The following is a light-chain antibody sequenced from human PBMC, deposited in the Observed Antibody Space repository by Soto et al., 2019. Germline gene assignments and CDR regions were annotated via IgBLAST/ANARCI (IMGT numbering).Light chain of an antibody. J-gene: IGKJ5*01. V-gene: IGKV3-11*01. CDR2: GAS. CDR1: QSVGSD. CDR3: QQRSNWPPIT. Sequence: EIMMTQSPATLSVSPGERATLSCRASQSVGSDLAWYQQKPGQAPRLVIYGASNRAAGIPDRFSGSGSGTDFTLTINSLEPEDFAVYYCQQRSNWPPITFGQGTRLEIK.